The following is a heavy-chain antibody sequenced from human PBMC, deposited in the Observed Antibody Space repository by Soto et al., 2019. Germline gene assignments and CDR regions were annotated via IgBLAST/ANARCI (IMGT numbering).Heavy chain of an antibody. D-gene: IGHD3-10*01. Sequence: ETLSLTCAASGESFSDFYWSWIRQPPGKGLEWIGEINHSGHTSYNPSLKSRVTISVDTSKNQFSLKLSSVTAADTAVYYCARGLRYYGSGSHYGLDVWGQGTTVTVSS. CDR1: GESFSDFY. J-gene: IGHJ6*02. V-gene: IGHV4-34*01. CDR2: INHSGHT. CDR3: ARGLRYYGSGSHYGLDV.